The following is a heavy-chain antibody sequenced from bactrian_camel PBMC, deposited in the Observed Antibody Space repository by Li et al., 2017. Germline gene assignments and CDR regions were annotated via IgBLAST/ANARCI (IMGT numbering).Heavy chain of an antibody. J-gene: IGHJ6*01. CDR3: AEDSREPITRRAANPLLACHDFAY. CDR2: IDNDGNAA. V-gene: IGHV3S6*01. Sequence: HVQLVESGGGLVQPGGSLRLSCAASGFTFSASYMNWVRQAPGKGLEWVASIDNDGNAAYKDAVKGRFTISHDNAKNSVDLQMNSLKPDDTAVYYCAEDSREPITRRAANPLLACHDFAYWGQGTQVTV. CDR1: GFTFSASY. D-gene: IGHD2*01.